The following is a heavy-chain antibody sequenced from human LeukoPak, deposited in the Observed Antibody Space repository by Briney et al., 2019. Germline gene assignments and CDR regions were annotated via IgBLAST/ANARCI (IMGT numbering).Heavy chain of an antibody. D-gene: IGHD3-3*01. CDR1: GGTFSSDA. CDR3: ARDAQYYDFWSGYYTNWFDP. V-gene: IGHV1-69*05. J-gene: IGHJ5*02. Sequence: SVKVSCKXSGGTFSSDAISWVPQAPGQGLEWMGRIIPIFGTANYAQKFQGRVTITTDESTSTAYMELSSLRSEDTAVYYCARDAQYYDFWSGYYTNWFDPWGQGTLVTVSS. CDR2: IIPIFGTA.